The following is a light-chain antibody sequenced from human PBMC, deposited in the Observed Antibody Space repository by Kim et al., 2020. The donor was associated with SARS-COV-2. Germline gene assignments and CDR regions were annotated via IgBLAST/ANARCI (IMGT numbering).Light chain of an antibody. CDR1: QDIRND. CDR2: GAS. J-gene: IGKJ5*01. CDR3: LQHNSYPIT. Sequence: ESVGDRVTITCRASQDIRNDLGWYQQNPGRAPKRLIYGASSLQSGVPSRFSGSGSGTEFTLTISSLQPEDCATYFCLQHNSYPITFGQGTRLEIK. V-gene: IGKV1-17*01.